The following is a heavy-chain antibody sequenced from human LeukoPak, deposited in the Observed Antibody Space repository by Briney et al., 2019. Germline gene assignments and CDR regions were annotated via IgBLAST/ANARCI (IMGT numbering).Heavy chain of an antibody. CDR2: ISWNSGSI. D-gene: IGHD4-23*01. CDR3: AKAARGGKQPPWYFDL. CDR1: GFTFDDYA. Sequence: PGGSLRLSCAASGFTFDDYAMHWVRQAPGKGLEWVSGISWNSGSIGYADSVKGRFTISRDNAKNSLYLQMNSLRAEDTALYYCAKAARGGKQPPWYFDLWGRGTLVTVSS. J-gene: IGHJ2*01. V-gene: IGHV3-9*01.